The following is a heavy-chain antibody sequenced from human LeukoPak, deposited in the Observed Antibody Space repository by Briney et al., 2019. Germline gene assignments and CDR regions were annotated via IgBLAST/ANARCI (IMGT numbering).Heavy chain of an antibody. J-gene: IGHJ4*02. CDR2: ISSGSSYI. CDR1: GFTVSIYT. Sequence: GGSLRLSCAASGFTVSIYTMNWVRQAPGKGLEWVSSISSGSSYIYYADSVKGRFTISRDNAKNSLYLQMNSQRVEDTAVYYCARGLYRYSSGWHFDYWGQGILVTVSS. CDR3: ARGLYRYSSGWHFDY. D-gene: IGHD6-19*01. V-gene: IGHV3-21*01.